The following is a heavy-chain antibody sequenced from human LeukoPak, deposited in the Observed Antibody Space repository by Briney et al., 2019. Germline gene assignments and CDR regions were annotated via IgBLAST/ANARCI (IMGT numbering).Heavy chain of an antibody. CDR3: ARAGVRGKDDILTGYQRYYYYYGMDV. J-gene: IGHJ6*02. CDR1: GYTFTSYG. CDR2: ISAYNCNT. Sequence: ASVKVSCKASGYTFTSYGISWVRQAPGQGLEWMGWISAYNCNTNYAQKLQGRVTMTTDTSTSTAYMELRSLRSDDTAVYYCARAGVRGKDDILTGYQRYYYYYGMDVWGQGTTVTVSS. D-gene: IGHD3-9*01. V-gene: IGHV1-18*01.